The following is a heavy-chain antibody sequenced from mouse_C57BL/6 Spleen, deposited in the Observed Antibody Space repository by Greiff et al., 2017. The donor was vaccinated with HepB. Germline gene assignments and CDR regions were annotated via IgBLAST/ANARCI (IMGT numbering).Heavy chain of an antibody. J-gene: IGHJ2*01. D-gene: IGHD2-1*01. Sequence: VQGVESGGDLVKPGGSLKLSCAASGFTFSSYGMSWVRQTPDKRLEWVATISSGGSYTYYPDSVKGRFTISRDNAKNTLYLQMSSLKSEDTAMYYCARQGNSLYFDYWGQGTTLTVSS. CDR1: GFTFSSYG. CDR2: ISSGGSYT. V-gene: IGHV5-6*01. CDR3: ARQGNSLYFDY.